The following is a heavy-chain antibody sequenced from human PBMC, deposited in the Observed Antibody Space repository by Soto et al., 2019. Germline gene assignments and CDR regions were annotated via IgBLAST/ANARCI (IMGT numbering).Heavy chain of an antibody. D-gene: IGHD3-9*01. J-gene: IGHJ4*02. Sequence: PGGSLRLSCAASGFTFSSYGMHWVRQAPGKGLEWVAVISYDGSNKYYADSVKGRFTISRDNSKNTLYLQMNSLRAEDTAVYYCAKGANGILTGYLVYWGQGTLVTVSS. CDR1: GFTFSSYG. CDR3: AKGANGILTGYLVY. CDR2: ISYDGSNK. V-gene: IGHV3-30*18.